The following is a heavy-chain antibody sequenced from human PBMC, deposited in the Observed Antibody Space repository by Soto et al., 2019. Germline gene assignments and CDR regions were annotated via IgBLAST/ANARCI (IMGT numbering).Heavy chain of an antibody. D-gene: IGHD5-12*01. CDR2: ISAYNGNS. V-gene: IGHV1-18*04. Sequence: GASVKVSCKASAYTFTSYGITWVRQAPGQGLEWVGWISAYNGNSNYAQKYEGRVTMTTDTSTSTAYMELSSLRSDDTAVYYCARALGYSGYAGMDVWGQGTTVTVSS. CDR1: AYTFTSYG. CDR3: ARALGYSGYAGMDV. J-gene: IGHJ6*02.